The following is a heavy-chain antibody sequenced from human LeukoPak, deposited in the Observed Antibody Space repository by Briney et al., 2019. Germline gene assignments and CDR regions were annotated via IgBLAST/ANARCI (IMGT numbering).Heavy chain of an antibody. CDR3: ARYVDTAMDYFDY. CDR2: IYYSGST. CDR1: GGSISSYY. J-gene: IGHJ4*02. V-gene: IGHV4-59*01. Sequence: SETLSLTCTVSGGSISSYYWSWIRQPPGKGLEWIGYIYYSGSTNYNPSLKSRVTISVDTSKNQFSLKLSSVTAADTAVYYCARYVDTAMDYFDYWGQGTLVTVSS. D-gene: IGHD5-18*01.